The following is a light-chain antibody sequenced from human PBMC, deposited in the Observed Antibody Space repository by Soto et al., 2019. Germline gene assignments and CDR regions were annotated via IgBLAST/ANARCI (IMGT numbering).Light chain of an antibody. CDR3: QQCYSVPYT. V-gene: IGKV4-1*01. CDR1: QSLLYSTNNTNY. Sequence: DTVMTQSPESLAVSLGERATINCKSSQSLLYSTNNTNYLNWYQKKPGQLPKLLIYWASTRESGVPDRFSGSGSRRDFTLTISSLQAEDVAVYYCQQCYSVPYTFGQGTKLDI. J-gene: IGKJ2*01. CDR2: WAS.